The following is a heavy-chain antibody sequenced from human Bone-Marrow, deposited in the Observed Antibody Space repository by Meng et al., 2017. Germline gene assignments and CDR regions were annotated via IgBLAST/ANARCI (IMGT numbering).Heavy chain of an antibody. CDR2: IYHSGST. J-gene: IGHJ4*02. D-gene: IGHD3-22*01. Sequence: QVQLQESGPGLVKPSGTLSLTCAVSGGSNSSSNWWSWVRQPPGKGLEWIGEIYHSGSTNYNPSLKSRVTISVDKSKNQFSLKLSSVTAADTAVYYCARGPYYYDSSGPYYFDYWGQGTLVTVSS. V-gene: IGHV4-4*02. CDR1: GGSNSSSNW. CDR3: ARGPYYYDSSGPYYFDY.